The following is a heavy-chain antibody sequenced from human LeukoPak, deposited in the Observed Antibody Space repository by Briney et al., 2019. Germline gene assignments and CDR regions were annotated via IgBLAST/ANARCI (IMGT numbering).Heavy chain of an antibody. CDR1: GFTFRNCA. CDR3: AKHVSGSLFYFDY. Sequence: GGSLRLSCAASGFTFRNCAMGRVRQAPGKGLEWVSGISGTGYNTYYADSVKGRFTISRDNSKNTLYLQMNSLGAEDTAVYYCAKHVSGSLFYFDYWGQRTLVTVSS. J-gene: IGHJ4*02. V-gene: IGHV3-23*01. D-gene: IGHD3-10*01. CDR2: ISGTGYNT.